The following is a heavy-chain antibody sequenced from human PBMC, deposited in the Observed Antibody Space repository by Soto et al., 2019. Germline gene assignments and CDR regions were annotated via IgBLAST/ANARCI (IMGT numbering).Heavy chain of an antibody. D-gene: IGHD2-8*01. Sequence: PGGSLRLSCAASGFTFSNAWVSWVRQAPGKGLEWVGRIKSKTDGGTTDYAAPVKGRFTISRDDSKSTLYLQMNSLKTEDTAIYYCTTPHGRNAFDIWGQGTMVTVSS. CDR3: TTPHGRNAFDI. CDR2: IKSKTDGGTT. V-gene: IGHV3-15*01. CDR1: GFTFSNAW. J-gene: IGHJ3*02.